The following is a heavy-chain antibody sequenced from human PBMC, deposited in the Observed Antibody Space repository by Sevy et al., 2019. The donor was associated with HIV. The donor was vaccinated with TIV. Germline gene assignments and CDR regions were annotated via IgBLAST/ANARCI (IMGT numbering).Heavy chain of an antibody. Sequence: GGSLRLSCAASGFTFSSYAMSWVRQAPGKGLEWVSAISGSGGSTYYADSVKGRFTISRDNSKNMLYLQMNSLRAEDTAVYYCAKDWDLRASSTIHFDYWGQGTLVTVSS. D-gene: IGHD6-13*01. CDR1: GFTFSSYA. CDR3: AKDWDLRASSTIHFDY. J-gene: IGHJ4*02. CDR2: ISGSGGST. V-gene: IGHV3-23*01.